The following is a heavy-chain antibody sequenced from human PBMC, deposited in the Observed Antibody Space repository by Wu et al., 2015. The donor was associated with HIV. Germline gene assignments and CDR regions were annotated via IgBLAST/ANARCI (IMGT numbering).Heavy chain of an antibody. J-gene: IGHJ5*02. D-gene: IGHD3-10*01. CDR3: ARDAPYYYGSGSYYPPNWFDP. CDR1: GYTFTSYG. CDR2: ISAYNGNT. Sequence: QVQLVQSGAEVKKPGASVKVSCKASGYTFTSYGISWVRQAPGQGLEWMGWISAYNGNTNYAQKLQGRVTMTTDTSTSTAYMELRSLRSDDTAVYYCARDAPYYYGSGSYYPPNWFDPWGQGTLVTVSS. V-gene: IGHV1-18*01.